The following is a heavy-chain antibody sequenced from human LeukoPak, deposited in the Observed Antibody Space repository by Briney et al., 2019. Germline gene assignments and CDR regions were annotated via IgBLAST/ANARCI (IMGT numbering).Heavy chain of an antibody. J-gene: IGHJ4*02. D-gene: IGHD3-22*01. Sequence: GGSLRLSCAASGFTFSNYGMHWVRQAPGRGLEWVAFIRYDGTNKYYADSVKGRLTISRDNSKNTLYLQMNSLRAEDTAVYYCAKEKKYYYDSTGYPGYDYWGQGTLVTVSS. V-gene: IGHV3-30*02. CDR3: AKEKKYYYDSTGYPGYDY. CDR2: IRYDGTNK. CDR1: GFTFSNYG.